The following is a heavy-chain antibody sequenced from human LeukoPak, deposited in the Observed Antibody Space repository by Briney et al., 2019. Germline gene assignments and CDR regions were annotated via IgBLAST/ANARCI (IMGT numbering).Heavy chain of an antibody. CDR3: ARSLKVSAALDVFDI. Sequence: GGSLRLSCAASEFTFSSHSMNWVRQAPGKGLEWVSSISRSGGSIYYADSLKGRFTISRDNAKNSLYLQMNSLRAEDTAMYFCARSLKVSAALDVFDIWGQGTMVTVSS. D-gene: IGHD2-2*01. CDR1: EFTFSSHS. CDR2: ISRSGGSI. J-gene: IGHJ3*02. V-gene: IGHV3-21*01.